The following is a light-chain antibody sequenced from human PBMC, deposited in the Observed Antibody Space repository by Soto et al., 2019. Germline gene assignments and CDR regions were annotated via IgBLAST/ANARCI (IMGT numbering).Light chain of an antibody. CDR3: SSYTSATTYV. CDR2: DVS. Sequence: QSVLNQPASGYGSPGQSITISCTGTSSDVGAYNYDSWYQQYPGEAPKVIIYDVSHRPAGVSNRFSGSKSGNTASLTISGLQTQDEADYYCSSYTSATTYVFGTGTKVTVL. J-gene: IGLJ1*01. CDR1: SSDVGAYNY. V-gene: IGLV2-14*01.